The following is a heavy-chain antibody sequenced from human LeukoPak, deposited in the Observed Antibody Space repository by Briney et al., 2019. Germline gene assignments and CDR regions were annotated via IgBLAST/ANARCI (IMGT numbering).Heavy chain of an antibody. CDR2: IYSGGST. J-gene: IGHJ5*02. V-gene: IGHV3-66*01. CDR1: GFSFSSSW. Sequence: GGSLRLSCAASGFSFSSSWMHWVRQAPGTGLVWVSVIYSGGSTYYADSVKGRSTISRDNSKNTLYLQMNSLRAEDTAVYYCVSMTGGNWFDPWGQGTLVTVSS. D-gene: IGHD3-9*01. CDR3: VSMTGGNWFDP.